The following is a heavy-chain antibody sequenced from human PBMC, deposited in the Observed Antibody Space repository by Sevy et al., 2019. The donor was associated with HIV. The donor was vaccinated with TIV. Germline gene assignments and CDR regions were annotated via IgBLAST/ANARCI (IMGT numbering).Heavy chain of an antibody. J-gene: IGHJ4*02. Sequence: GGSLRLSCAASGFTFSTYSMNWVRQSPGKGLEWVSFISSGSTYIHYADSVKGRFTISRDNAKNSLYLQMNSLRAEDTAVYYCASDPSRLEMSYFDYWGQGTLVTVSS. V-gene: IGHV3-21*06. D-gene: IGHD2-21*01. CDR2: ISSGSTYI. CDR3: ASDPSRLEMSYFDY. CDR1: GFTFSTYS.